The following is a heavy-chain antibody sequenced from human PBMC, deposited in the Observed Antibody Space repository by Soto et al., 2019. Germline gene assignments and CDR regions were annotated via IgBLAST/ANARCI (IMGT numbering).Heavy chain of an antibody. CDR3: ACIAVAGYYYYGMDV. Sequence: GGSLRLSCAASGFTFSSYAMSWVRQAPGKGLEWVSAISGSGGSTYYADSVKGRFTISRDNSKNTLYLQMNSLRAEDTAVYYGACIAVAGYYYYGMDVWGQGTTVTVSS. V-gene: IGHV3-23*01. CDR2: ISGSGGST. CDR1: GFTFSSYA. J-gene: IGHJ6*02. D-gene: IGHD6-19*01.